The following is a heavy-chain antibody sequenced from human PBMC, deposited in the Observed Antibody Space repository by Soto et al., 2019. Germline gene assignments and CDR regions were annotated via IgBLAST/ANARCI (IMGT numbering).Heavy chain of an antibody. CDR3: ARDLYYDFCSGFPRPFDY. V-gene: IGHV6-1*01. D-gene: IGHD3-3*01. J-gene: IGHJ4*02. CDR1: GDSVSSNSAA. CDR2: TYYRSKWYN. Sequence: TLSLTCAISGDSVSSNSAAWNWIRQSPSRGLEWLGRTYYRSKWYNDYAVSVKSRITINPDTSKNQFSLQLNSLTPEDTAVYYCARDLYYDFCSGFPRPFDYWGQGTLVTGSS.